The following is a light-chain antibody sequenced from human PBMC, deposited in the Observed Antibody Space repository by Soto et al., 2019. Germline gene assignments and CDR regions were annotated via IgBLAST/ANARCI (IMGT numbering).Light chain of an antibody. CDR2: AAS. V-gene: IGKV1-39*01. CDR3: KQNYTTPPT. CDR1: QSISSY. Sequence: DIQMTQSPSSLSASVGDRVTITCRASQSISSYLNWYQQKPGKAPKLLIYAASSLQSGVPSRFSGSGSGTDFTLTISSLQPEDFATYYCKQNYTTPPTFGQGTKLEIK. J-gene: IGKJ2*01.